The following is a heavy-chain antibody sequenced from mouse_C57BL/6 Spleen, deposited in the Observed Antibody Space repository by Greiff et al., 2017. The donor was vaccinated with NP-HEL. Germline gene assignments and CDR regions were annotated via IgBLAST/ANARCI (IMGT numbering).Heavy chain of an antibody. J-gene: IGHJ2*01. Sequence: VKLMESGAELVRPGTSVKVSCKASGYAFTNYLIEWVKQRPGQGLEWIGVINPGSGGTNYNEKFKGKATLTADKSSSTAYMQLSSLTSEDSAVYFCARGKLGFFDYWGQGTTLTVSS. D-gene: IGHD4-1*01. CDR2: INPGSGGT. V-gene: IGHV1-54*01. CDR1: GYAFTNYL. CDR3: ARGKLGFFDY.